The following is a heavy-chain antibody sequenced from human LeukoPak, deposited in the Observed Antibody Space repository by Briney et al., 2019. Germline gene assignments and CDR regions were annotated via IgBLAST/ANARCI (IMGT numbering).Heavy chain of an antibody. J-gene: IGHJ4*02. Sequence: ASVKVSCKASGYTFTGYHMHWVRQAPGQGLEWMGRINPNSGDTNYAQKFQGRVTMTRDTSISTAYVELSRLRSDDTAVYYCARDRRYYDSSGPINDYWGQGTLVSVSS. CDR3: ARDRRYYDSSGPINDY. D-gene: IGHD3-22*01. CDR2: INPNSGDT. V-gene: IGHV1-2*06. CDR1: GYTFTGYH.